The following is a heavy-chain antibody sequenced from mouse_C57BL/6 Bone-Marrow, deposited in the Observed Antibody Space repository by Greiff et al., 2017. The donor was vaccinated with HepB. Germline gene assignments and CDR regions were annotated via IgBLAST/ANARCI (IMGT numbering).Heavy chain of an antibody. Sequence: EVHLVESGGDLVKPGGSLKLSCAASGFTFSSYGMSWVRQTPDKRLEWVATISSGGSYTYYPDSVKGRFTISRDNAKNTLYLQMSSLKSEYTAMYYCAYGSSAFYAMDYWRQGTSVTVSS. CDR1: GFTFSSYG. D-gene: IGHD1-1*01. CDR3: AYGSSAFYAMDY. J-gene: IGHJ4*01. V-gene: IGHV5-6*01. CDR2: ISSGGSYT.